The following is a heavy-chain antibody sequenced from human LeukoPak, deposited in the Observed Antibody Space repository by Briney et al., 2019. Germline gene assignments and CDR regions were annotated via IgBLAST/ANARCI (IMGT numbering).Heavy chain of an antibody. D-gene: IGHD3-22*01. CDR3: ARVGYDSSGYYLHDY. CDR1: GYTFTSYD. CDR2: MNPNSGNT. Sequence: ASVKVSCKASGYTFTSYDINWVRQAPGQGLEWMGWMNPNSGNTGSAQKFQGRVSMTRNTPISTAYMELSSLRSEDTAVYYCARVGYDSSGYYLHDYWGQGTLVTVSS. V-gene: IGHV1-8*01. J-gene: IGHJ4*02.